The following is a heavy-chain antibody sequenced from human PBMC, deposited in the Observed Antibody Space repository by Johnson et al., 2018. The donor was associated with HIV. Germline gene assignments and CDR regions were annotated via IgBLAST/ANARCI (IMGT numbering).Heavy chain of an antibody. J-gene: IGHJ3*02. CDR2: ISWNSDNI. V-gene: IGHV3-9*01. CDR1: GFTFDDYA. CDR3: EKVDTATNDAFDI. Sequence: VQLVESGGGLVQPGRSLRLSCAASGFTFDDYAMHWVRQAPGKGLEWVSGISWNSDNIAYADSVKGRFTISSDNAKNSRYLQMNSLRAEDTALYCCEKVDTATNDAFDIWGQGTMVTVSS. D-gene: IGHD5-18*01.